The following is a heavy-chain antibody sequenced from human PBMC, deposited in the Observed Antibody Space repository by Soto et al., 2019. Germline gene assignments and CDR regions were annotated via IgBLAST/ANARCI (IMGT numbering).Heavy chain of an antibody. J-gene: IGHJ4*02. CDR3: VRRVSGNYDY. V-gene: IGHV3-64*01. CDR1: GFTFSSYD. CDR2: ISSNGGTT. Sequence: EVQLAESGGGMVQPGGSLRLSCVASGFTFSSYDMHWVRQAPGKGLEYVSSISSNGGTTYYGNSVKGRFTISRDNSKNTLSFQMGSLRAEDMAVYYCVRRVSGNYDYWGQGTLVTVSS. D-gene: IGHD1-7*01.